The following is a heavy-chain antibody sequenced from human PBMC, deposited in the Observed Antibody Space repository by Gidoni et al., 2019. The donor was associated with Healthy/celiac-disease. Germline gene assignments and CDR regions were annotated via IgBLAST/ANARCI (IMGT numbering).Heavy chain of an antibody. V-gene: IGHV1-18*01. Sequence: QVQLVQSGAEVKKPGASVKVHCKASGYTFTSYGISWVRQAPGQGLEWMGWISAYNGNTNYAQKLQGRVTMTTDTSTSTAYMELRSLRSDDTAVYYCARDSGDYDFWSGFLGRIDYWGQGTLVTVSS. CDR1: GYTFTSYG. CDR3: ARDSGDYDFWSGFLGRIDY. J-gene: IGHJ4*02. CDR2: ISAYNGNT. D-gene: IGHD3-3*01.